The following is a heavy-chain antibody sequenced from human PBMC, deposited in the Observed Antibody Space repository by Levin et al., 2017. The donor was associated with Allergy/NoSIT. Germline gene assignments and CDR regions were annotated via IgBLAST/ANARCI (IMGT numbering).Heavy chain of an antibody. CDR1: GGSVSSGGYY. V-gene: IGHV4-61*08. D-gene: IGHD2-2*01. CDR3: AREIVPAVIGGFDY. CDR2: IYYSGST. J-gene: IGHJ4*02. Sequence: SETLSLTCTVSGGSVSSGGYYWSWIRQPPGKGLEWIGYIYYSGSTNQNPSLKSRVTISVDTSRNQFSLKLSSVTAADTAIYYCAREIVPAVIGGFDYWGQGTLVTVSS.